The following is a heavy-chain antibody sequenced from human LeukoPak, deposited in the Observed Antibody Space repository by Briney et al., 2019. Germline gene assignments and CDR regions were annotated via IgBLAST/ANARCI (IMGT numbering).Heavy chain of an antibody. CDR3: AKGGKWDVTPFDY. D-gene: IGHD1-26*01. CDR1: GFTFRDYY. V-gene: IGHV3-23*01. CDR2: ISGGGGST. J-gene: IGHJ4*02. Sequence: GGSLRLSCAASGFTFRDYYMNWIRQAPGKGLEWVSTISGGGGSTYYADSVKGRFTISRDNSKNTLYLQVNSLRAEDTAVYYCAKGGKWDVTPFDYWGQGTLVTVSS.